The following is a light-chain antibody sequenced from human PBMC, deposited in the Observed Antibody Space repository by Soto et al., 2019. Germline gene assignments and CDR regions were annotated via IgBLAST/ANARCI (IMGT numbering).Light chain of an antibody. CDR2: GGS. V-gene: IGKV3-20*01. J-gene: IGKJ1*01. Sequence: ERVMTQSPGTLSVSPGERATLSCRSSQSVSSNHLAWYQQKPGQAPRLLIYGGSSRATGIPVRFSGSGSETDFTLTITRLEPEDFAMYYCQQYSSSRTFGQGTKVDI. CDR1: QSVSSNH. CDR3: QQYSSSRT.